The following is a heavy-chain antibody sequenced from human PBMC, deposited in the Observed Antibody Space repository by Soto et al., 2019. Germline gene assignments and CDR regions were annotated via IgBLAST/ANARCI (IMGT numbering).Heavy chain of an antibody. Sequence: ASVKVSCKASGGTFSSYAISWVRQAPGQGLEWMGGIIPIFGTANYAQKFQGRVTITADESTSTAYMELSSLRSEDTAVYYCARMADDSSGYYPEGMDVWGQGTTVTVSS. CDR3: ARMADDSSGYYPEGMDV. CDR1: GGTFSSYA. D-gene: IGHD3-22*01. J-gene: IGHJ6*02. CDR2: IIPIFGTA. V-gene: IGHV1-69*13.